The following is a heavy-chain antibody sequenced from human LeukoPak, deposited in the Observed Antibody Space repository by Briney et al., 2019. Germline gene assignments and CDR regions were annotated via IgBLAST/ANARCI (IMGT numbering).Heavy chain of an antibody. CDR3: AREAGDIVVVPAAMAY. CDR1: GYTFTGYY. Sequence: ASVKVSRKASGYTFTGYYMHWVRQAPGQGLEWMGWINPNSGGTNYARKFQGRVTMTRDTSISTAYMELSRLRSDDTAVYYCAREAGDIVVVPAAMAYWGQGTLVTVSS. V-gene: IGHV1-2*02. J-gene: IGHJ4*02. D-gene: IGHD2-2*01. CDR2: INPNSGGT.